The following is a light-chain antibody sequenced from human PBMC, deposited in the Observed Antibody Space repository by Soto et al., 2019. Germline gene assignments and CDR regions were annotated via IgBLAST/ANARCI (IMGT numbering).Light chain of an antibody. CDR3: QQNGSYPFT. Sequence: EIVLTQSPGTLSLSPGERATLSCRASQSVSSSYLAWYQQKPGQAPRLLIYGASSRATGIPDRFSGSGSGTDFTLNINSLEPEDFAVYYSQQNGSYPFTFG. CDR2: GAS. J-gene: IGKJ3*01. V-gene: IGKV3-20*01. CDR1: QSVSSSY.